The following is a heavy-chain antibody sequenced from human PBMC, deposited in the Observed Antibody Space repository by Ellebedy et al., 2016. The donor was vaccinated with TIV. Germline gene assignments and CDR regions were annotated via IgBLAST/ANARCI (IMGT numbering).Heavy chain of an antibody. CDR3: ARGGGSGWYLARSIDY. V-gene: IGHV4-34*01. J-gene: IGHJ4*02. Sequence: SETLSLTXAVYGGSFSGYYWSWIRQPPGKGLEWIGEINHSGSTNYNPSLKSRVTISVDTSKNQFSLKLSSVTAADTAVYYCARGGGSGWYLARSIDYWGQGTLVTVSS. CDR1: GGSFSGYY. D-gene: IGHD6-19*01. CDR2: INHSGST.